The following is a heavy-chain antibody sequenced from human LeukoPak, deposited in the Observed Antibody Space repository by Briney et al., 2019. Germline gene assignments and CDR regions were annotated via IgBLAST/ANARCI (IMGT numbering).Heavy chain of an antibody. D-gene: IGHD3-3*01. Sequence: PSETLSLTCAVNGGSFSSYFWSWIRQPPGKGLEWIGKINHSGSTYYNASLKSRITISVDTSKRQFSLRMNSVTAADTAVYFCAGYYSSIYGMDVWGQGTSVTVSS. CDR1: GGSFSSYF. CDR2: INHSGST. CDR3: AGYYSSIYGMDV. V-gene: IGHV4-34*01. J-gene: IGHJ6*02.